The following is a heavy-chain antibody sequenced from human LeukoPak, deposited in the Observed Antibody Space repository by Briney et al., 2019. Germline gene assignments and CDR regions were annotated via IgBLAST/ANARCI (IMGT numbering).Heavy chain of an antibody. V-gene: IGHV3-23*01. CDR2: ISGSGGST. CDR3: ANYGYRTASARVLPRY. Sequence: GGSLRLSCAASGFTFSSYAMSWVRQAPGKGLEWVSAISGSGGSTYYADSVKGRFTISRDNSKNTLYLQMNSLRAEDTAVYYCANYGYRTASARVLPRYWGQGTLVTVSS. D-gene: IGHD2-21*02. CDR1: GFTFSSYA. J-gene: IGHJ4*02.